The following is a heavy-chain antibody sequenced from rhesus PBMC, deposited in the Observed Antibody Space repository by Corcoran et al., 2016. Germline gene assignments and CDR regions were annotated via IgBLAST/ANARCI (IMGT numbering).Heavy chain of an antibody. Sequence: QVQLQESGPGLVKPSETPCLPCAVSGGSSSGYYWNWIRQPPGKGREWIGYIGGSSGSTYYNPSLKSRVTISTDTSKNQFSLKLSSVTAADTAVYYCARSDFGYWGQGVLVTVSS. CDR3: ARSDFGY. CDR1: GGSSSGYY. J-gene: IGHJ4*01. V-gene: IGHV4-165*02. CDR2: IGGSSGST.